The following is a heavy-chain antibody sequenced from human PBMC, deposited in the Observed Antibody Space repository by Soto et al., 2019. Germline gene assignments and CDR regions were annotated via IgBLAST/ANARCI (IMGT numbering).Heavy chain of an antibody. V-gene: IGHV1-18*01. Sequence: QVQLVQSGTEVKKPGASVKVSCKASGYTFLHYGIGWVRQAPGQGLEWVGWIGAYKGDTDYAQKFQGRVTMTANTSTSTAFMELRRLRSYDTALYCCVRLGDSYGYRGSYYFDYWGQGTLVTVSS. CDR1: GYTFLHYG. J-gene: IGHJ4*02. D-gene: IGHD1-26*01. CDR2: IGAYKGDT. CDR3: VRLGDSYGYRGSYYFDY.